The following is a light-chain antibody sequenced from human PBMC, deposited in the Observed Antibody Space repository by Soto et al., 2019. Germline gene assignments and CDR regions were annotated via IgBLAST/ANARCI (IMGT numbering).Light chain of an antibody. J-gene: IGKJ1*01. CDR3: QQSYSTPVT. CDR1: QSISSW. V-gene: IGKV1-5*01. Sequence: DIQMTQSPSTLSASVGDRVTITFRASQSISSWLAWYQQKPGKAPKLLIYDASSLESGVPSRFSGSGSGTEFTLTISSLQPDDFATYYCQQSYSTPVTFGQGTKVDI. CDR2: DAS.